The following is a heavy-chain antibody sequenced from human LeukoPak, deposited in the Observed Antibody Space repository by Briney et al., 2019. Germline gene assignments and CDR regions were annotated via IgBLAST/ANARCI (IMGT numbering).Heavy chain of an antibody. V-gene: IGHV3-30*19. CDR1: GFTFSNAW. CDR2: ISYDGSNK. CDR3: ARENPRAFDI. Sequence: GGSLRLSCATSGFTFSNAWMNWVRQAPGKGLEWVAVISYDGSNKYYADSVKGRFTISRDNSKNTLYLQMNSLRDEDTAVYYCARENPRAFDIWGQGTMVTVSS. J-gene: IGHJ3*02.